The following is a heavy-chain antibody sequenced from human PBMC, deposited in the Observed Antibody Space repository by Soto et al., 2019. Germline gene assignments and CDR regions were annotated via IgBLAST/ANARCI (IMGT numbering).Heavy chain of an antibody. CDR1: GFTVSNNY. D-gene: IGHD3-10*01. CDR2: IYSGGYT. J-gene: IGHJ4*02. CDR3: APDPGGGGY. Sequence: EVQLVESGGGLIQPGGSLRLSCAVSGFTVSNNYMSWVRQAPGKGLEGVSVIYSGGYTAYGDSVKGRFTISRDNSKNTLLLQMKSPGAAGPAVFLCAPDPGGGGYWGQGTLVTVSS. V-gene: IGHV3-53*01.